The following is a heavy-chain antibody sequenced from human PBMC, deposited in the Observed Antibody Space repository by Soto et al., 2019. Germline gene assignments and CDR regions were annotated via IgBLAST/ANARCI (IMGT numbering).Heavy chain of an antibody. CDR2: IGTAGDT. CDR3: ARDLTTNYYYYYGMDF. V-gene: IGHV3-13*01. Sequence: GGSLRLSCAASGFTFSSYDMHWVRQATGKGLEWVSAIGTAGDTYYPGSVKGRFTISRENAKNSLYLQMNSLRAEDTAVYYCARDLTTNYYYYYGMDFWGQGTTVTVSS. J-gene: IGHJ6*02. CDR1: GFTFSSYD. D-gene: IGHD4-4*01.